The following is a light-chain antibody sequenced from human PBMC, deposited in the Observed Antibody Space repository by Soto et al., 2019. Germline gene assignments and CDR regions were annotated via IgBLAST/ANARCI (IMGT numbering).Light chain of an antibody. Sequence: EIVMTQSPATLSVSPGERATLSCRASRLVSSYLAWYQQKVGQAPRLLIYDASNRAAGTPGRFSGSGSGTDFSLTISRLEPEDFAVYYCKQYDNSLWTFGQGTKVDIK. CDR2: DAS. CDR1: RLVSSY. CDR3: KQYDNSLWT. V-gene: IGKV3D-15*01. J-gene: IGKJ1*01.